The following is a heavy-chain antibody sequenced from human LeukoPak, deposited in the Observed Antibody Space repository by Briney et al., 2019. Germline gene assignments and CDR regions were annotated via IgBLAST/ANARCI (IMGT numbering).Heavy chain of an antibody. D-gene: IGHD2-15*01. Sequence: SVKVSCKASGGTFSSYAISWVRQAPGQGLEWMGGIIPIFGTANYAQKFQGRVTITADKSTSTAYMELSSLRSEDTAVYYCARAEKIGYCSGGSCYARVYYYYMDVWGKGTTVTVSS. CDR1: GGTFSSYA. CDR3: ARAEKIGYCSGGSCYARVYYYYMDV. CDR2: IIPIFGTA. V-gene: IGHV1-69*06. J-gene: IGHJ6*03.